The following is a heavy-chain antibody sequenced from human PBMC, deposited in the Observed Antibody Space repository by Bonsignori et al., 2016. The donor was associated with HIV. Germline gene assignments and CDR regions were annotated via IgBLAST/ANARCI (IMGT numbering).Heavy chain of an antibody. CDR2: IGSAGDT. V-gene: IGHV3-13*01. CDR1: GFTFSSYD. CDR3: ARARRYYFDN. J-gene: IGHJ4*02. Sequence: GGSLRLSCAASGFTFSSYDMHWVRQVTGKGLEWVSAIGSAGDTHYPDSVKGRFTISRENGKNSLYLQMNSLRAGDTAVYYCARARRYYFDNWGQGTLVTVSS.